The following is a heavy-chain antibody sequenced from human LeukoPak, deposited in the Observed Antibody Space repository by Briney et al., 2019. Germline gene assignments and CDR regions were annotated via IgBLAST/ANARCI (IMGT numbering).Heavy chain of an antibody. J-gene: IGHJ3*02. Sequence: GGSLRLSCAASGFTFSSYAMSWVRQAPGKGLEWVSAISGSGGSTYYADSVKGRFTISRDNSKNTLYLQMNSLRAEDTAVYYCARSYYDFWSGYYSDDAFDIWGQGTMVTVSS. CDR3: ARSYYDFWSGYYSDDAFDI. V-gene: IGHV3-23*01. D-gene: IGHD3-3*01. CDR2: ISGSGGST. CDR1: GFTFSSYA.